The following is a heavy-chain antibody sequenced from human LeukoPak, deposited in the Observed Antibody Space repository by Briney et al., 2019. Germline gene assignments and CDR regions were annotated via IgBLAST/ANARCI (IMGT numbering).Heavy chain of an antibody. V-gene: IGHV4-39*01. CDR1: GGSINSRSDY. CDR3: ARCPYDLLTGFSKWFFDL. Sequence: SETLSLTCTVSGGSINSRSDYWGWIRQPPGKGLEWIGNVYYSGDTYYNTSLQSRVTISVDTSKSQFSLTLNSVAAADTAVYYCARCPYDLLTGFSKWFFDLWGRGALVTVSS. D-gene: IGHD3-9*01. CDR2: VYYSGDT. J-gene: IGHJ2*01.